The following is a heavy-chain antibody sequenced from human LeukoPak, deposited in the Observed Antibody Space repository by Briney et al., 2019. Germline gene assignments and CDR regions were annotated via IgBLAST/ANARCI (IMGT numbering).Heavy chain of an antibody. V-gene: IGHV3-21*01. CDR3: ARAYCSSTRCSYYFDS. D-gene: IGHD2-2*01. Sequence: GGSLRLSCAASGFTFDSYGMTWVRQAPGKGLEWISSISSSSTYIYYADSVKGRFTISRDNAKKSLYLQMNSLRAEDTAVYYCARAYCSSTRCSYYFDSWGQGTLVTVSS. J-gene: IGHJ4*02. CDR2: ISSSSTYI. CDR1: GFTFDSYG.